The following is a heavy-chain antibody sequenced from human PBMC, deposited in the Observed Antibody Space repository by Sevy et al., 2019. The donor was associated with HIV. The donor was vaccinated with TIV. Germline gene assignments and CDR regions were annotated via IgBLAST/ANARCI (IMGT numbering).Heavy chain of an antibody. J-gene: IGHJ4*02. CDR2: ISYDGSNK. CDR3: AKPTDYDGYFDY. D-gene: IGHD4-17*01. Sequence: GGSLRLSCAASGFTFSSYGIHLVRQAPGKGLEWVAVISYDGSNKYYADSVKGRFTISRDNSKNTLYLQMNSLRAEDTAVYSCAKPTDYDGYFDYWGQGTLVTVSS. CDR1: GFTFSSYG. V-gene: IGHV3-30*18.